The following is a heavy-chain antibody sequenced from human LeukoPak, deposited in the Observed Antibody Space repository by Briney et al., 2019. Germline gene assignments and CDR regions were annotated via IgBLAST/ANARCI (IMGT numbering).Heavy chain of an antibody. J-gene: IGHJ6*03. CDR1: GYTFTSYD. D-gene: IGHD2-8*01. CDR2: MNPNSGNT. Sequence: ASVKVSCKASGYTFTSYDINWVRQATGQGLEWMGWMNPNSGNTGYAQKFQGRVTMTRNTSISTAYMELSSLRSEDTAVYYCARGPPNRRNYYYYMDVWGKGTTVTISS. CDR3: ARGPPNRRNYYYYMDV. V-gene: IGHV1-8*01.